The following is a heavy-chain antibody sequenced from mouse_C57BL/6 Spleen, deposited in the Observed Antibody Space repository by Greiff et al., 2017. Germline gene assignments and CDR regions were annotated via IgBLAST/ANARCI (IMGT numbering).Heavy chain of an antibody. Sequence: VQLKQSGPELVKPGASVKIPCKASGYTFTDYNMDWVKQSHGKSLEWIGDINPNNGGTIYNQKFKGKATLTVDKSSSTAYMELRSLTSEDTAVYYCAKNYGSSYFSYFDVWGTGTTVTVSS. D-gene: IGHD1-1*01. CDR1: GYTFTDYN. CDR2: INPNNGGT. V-gene: IGHV1-18*01. J-gene: IGHJ1*03. CDR3: AKNYGSSYFSYFDV.